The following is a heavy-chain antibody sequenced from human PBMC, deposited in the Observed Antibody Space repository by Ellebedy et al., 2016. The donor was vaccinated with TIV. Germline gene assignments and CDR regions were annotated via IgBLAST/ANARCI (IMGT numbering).Heavy chain of an antibody. V-gene: IGHV1-69*13. D-gene: IGHD3/OR15-3a*01. Sequence: SVKVSCXASLCTFRSYAISWVRQAPGHGLEWIGGNIPIFGTTDYAQKFQVRATITADESTSTLNIDRLRSEDTALYYCATVMDFGPGSSFDYWGPGTLVTVSS. CDR3: ATVMDFGPGSSFDY. J-gene: IGHJ4*02. CDR1: LCTFRSYA. CDR2: NIPIFGTT.